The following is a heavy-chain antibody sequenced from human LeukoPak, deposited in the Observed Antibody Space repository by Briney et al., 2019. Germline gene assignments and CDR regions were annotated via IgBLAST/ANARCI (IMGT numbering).Heavy chain of an antibody. CDR3: AREPDYDAFDY. V-gene: IGHV3-48*03. D-gene: IGHD4-17*01. J-gene: IGHJ4*02. Sequence: PGGSLRLSCAASGFTFSNYEMNWVRQTPGKGLEWVSYISGSGSTIYYADSVKGRFTISRDNAKNSLYLQMNSLRAEDTAVYYCAREPDYDAFDYWGQGTLVTVSS. CDR1: GFTFSNYE. CDR2: ISGSGSTI.